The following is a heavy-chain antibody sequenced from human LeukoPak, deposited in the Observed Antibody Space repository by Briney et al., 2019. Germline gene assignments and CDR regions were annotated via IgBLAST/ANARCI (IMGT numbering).Heavy chain of an antibody. J-gene: IGHJ6*02. D-gene: IGHD3-9*01. Sequence: SETLSLTCTVSGGSVSSGSYYWSWIRQPPGKGLEWIGYIYYSGNTNQNPSLKSRVTISLDTSKNQFSLKLSSVTAADTAIYYCARGDILTGYYSPSYHYGMDVWGQGTTVTVSS. CDR3: ARGDILTGYYSPSYHYGMDV. CDR2: IYYSGNT. CDR1: GGSVSSGSYY. V-gene: IGHV4-61*01.